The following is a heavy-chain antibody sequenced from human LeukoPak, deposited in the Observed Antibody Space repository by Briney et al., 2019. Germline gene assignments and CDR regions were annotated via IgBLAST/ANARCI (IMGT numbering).Heavy chain of an antibody. CDR3: AIQGYYYDSSGYYSSEAFDY. V-gene: IGHV4-59*08. D-gene: IGHD3-22*01. CDR1: GGSISSYY. J-gene: IGHJ4*02. CDR2: IYYSGST. Sequence: PSETLSLTCTVSGGSISSYYWSWIRQPPGKGLEWIGYIYYSGSTDYNSSLKSRVTISVDTSKNQFSLKLSSVTAADTAVYYCAIQGYYYDSSGYYSSEAFDYWGQGTLVTVSS.